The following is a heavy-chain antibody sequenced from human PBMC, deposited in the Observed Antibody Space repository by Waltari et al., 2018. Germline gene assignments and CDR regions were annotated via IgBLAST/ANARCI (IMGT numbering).Heavy chain of an antibody. D-gene: IGHD1-7*01. CDR2: INPRNGGT. J-gene: IGHJ5*02. CDR3: AKPGLTGTTEMWFDP. V-gene: IGHV1-2*02. CDR1: GYTFTAYN. Sequence: QVHLVQSGAEMKQPGASVKVSCKTSGYTFTAYNLHWVRQAPRQGFEWMAWINPRNGGTKNAQKFQGRVTMTGDTSISTVYMELSGLKSDDTAVYYCAKPGLTGTTEMWFDPWGQGTLVSVSS.